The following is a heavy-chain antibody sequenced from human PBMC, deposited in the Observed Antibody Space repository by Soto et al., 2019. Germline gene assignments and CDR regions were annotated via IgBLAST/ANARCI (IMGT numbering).Heavy chain of an antibody. J-gene: IGHJ6*02. V-gene: IGHV1-69*13. CDR2: IIPIFGTA. D-gene: IGHD2-15*01. CDR1: GGTFSSYA. CDR3: ARGVDIVVVVAANFYYYYGMDV. Sequence: ASVKVSCKASGGTFSSYAISWVRQAPGQGLEWMGGIIPIFGTANYAQKFQGRVTITADESTSTAYMELSSLRSEDTAVYYCARGVDIVVVVAANFYYYYGMDVWGQGTTVTVSS.